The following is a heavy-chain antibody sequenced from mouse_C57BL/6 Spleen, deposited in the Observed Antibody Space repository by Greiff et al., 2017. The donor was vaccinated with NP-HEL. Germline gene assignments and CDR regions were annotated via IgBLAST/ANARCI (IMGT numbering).Heavy chain of an antibody. CDR1: GFTFSSYA. CDR2: ISDGGSYT. CDR3: ARDQDGGYFDV. V-gene: IGHV5-4*01. Sequence: EVKVVESGGGLVKPGGSLKLSCAASGFTFSSYAMSWVRQTPDKRLEWVATISDGGSYTYYPDNVKGRFTISRDNAKNNLYLQMSHLKSEDTAMYYCARDQDGGYFDVWGTGTTVTVSS. J-gene: IGHJ1*03.